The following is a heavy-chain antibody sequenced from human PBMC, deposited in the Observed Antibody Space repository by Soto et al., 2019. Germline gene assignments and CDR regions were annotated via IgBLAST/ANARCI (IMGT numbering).Heavy chain of an antibody. J-gene: IGHJ6*02. D-gene: IGHD6-13*01. Sequence: LSLTCTVSGGSISTYYWSWIRQPAGKGLEWIGRIDTSGNTNYNPSLKSRVTMSVDTSKKQFSLKLTSVTAADTAVYYCARYSSNWFQTEGMDVWGQGTTVTVSS. CDR3: ARYSSNWFQTEGMDV. CDR1: GGSISTYY. CDR2: IDTSGNT. V-gene: IGHV4-4*07.